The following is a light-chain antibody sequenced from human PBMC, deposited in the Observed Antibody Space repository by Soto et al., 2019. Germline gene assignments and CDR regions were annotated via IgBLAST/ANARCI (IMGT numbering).Light chain of an antibody. CDR3: QRYDRSPTWT. V-gene: IGKV3-20*01. CDR1: QSISSSY. Sequence: EIVLTQSPGTLSLSPGERATLSCRASQSISSSYLAWYQQKPGQAPSLLMYATSNRSTGIPDRFSGSGSGTDFTLTISRLQPEDCAVYYCQRYDRSPTWTFGQGTKVEIK. J-gene: IGKJ1*01. CDR2: ATS.